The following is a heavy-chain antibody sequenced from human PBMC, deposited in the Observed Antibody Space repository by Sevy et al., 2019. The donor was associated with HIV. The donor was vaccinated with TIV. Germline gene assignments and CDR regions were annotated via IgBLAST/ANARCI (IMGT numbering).Heavy chain of an antibody. V-gene: IGHV3-23*01. CDR3: AKEWTLLSDWYGEFDY. CDR1: GFTFTNYG. J-gene: IGHJ4*02. D-gene: IGHD6-19*01. CDR2: ISNSGANT. Sequence: GGSLRLSCAASGFTFTNYGMHWVRQAPGKGLEWVSGISNSGANTYYADTVRGRFTVSRVNSKNTVYLQLNSMEAEDTAIYYCAKEWTLLSDWYGEFDYWGQGTLVTVSS.